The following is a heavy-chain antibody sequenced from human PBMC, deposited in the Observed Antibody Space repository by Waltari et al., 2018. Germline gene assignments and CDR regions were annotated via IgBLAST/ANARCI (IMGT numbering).Heavy chain of an antibody. D-gene: IGHD3-3*01. CDR3: ARRRFYYDFWSGYPNWFDP. J-gene: IGHJ5*02. CDR2: INHSGST. CDR1: GGSFSGYY. Sequence: QVQLQQWGAGLLKPSETLSLTCAVYGGSFSGYYWSWIRQPPGKGLEWIGEINHSGSTNYNPSLKSRVTISVDTSKNQFSMKLSSVTAADTAVYYCARRRFYYDFWSGYPNWFDPWGQGTLVSVS. V-gene: IGHV4-34*01.